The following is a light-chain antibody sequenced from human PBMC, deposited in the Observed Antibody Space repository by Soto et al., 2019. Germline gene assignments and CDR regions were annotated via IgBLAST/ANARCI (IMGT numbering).Light chain of an antibody. CDR3: QQYDNSPPTWT. V-gene: IGKV3-20*01. Sequence: EIVLTQSPGTLSLSAGEGATLSCRASQSVRSSDLAWYQQKPGQAPRLLIYGASIRAIGIPDRFSGSGSGTDFTLTISRLELEDFAVYYCQQYDNSPPTWTFGQGTKVEIK. CDR2: GAS. J-gene: IGKJ1*01. CDR1: QSVRSSD.